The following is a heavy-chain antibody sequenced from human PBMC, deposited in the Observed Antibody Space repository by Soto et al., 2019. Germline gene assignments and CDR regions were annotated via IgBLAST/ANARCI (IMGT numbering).Heavy chain of an antibody. CDR2: INPNSGNT. V-gene: IGHV1-8*01. D-gene: IGHD3-3*01. CDR1: GYAFAGKY. Sequence: GASVEACCKESGYAFAGKYRRWVRHAPKQGLEWMGWINPNSGNTGYAQKFQGRVTMTRNTSISTAYMELSSLRSEDTAVYYCARSGNGNVLRFLEWSQTIHYYYYYMDVWGKGTTVTVSS. CDR3: ARSGNGNVLRFLEWSQTIHYYYYYMDV. J-gene: IGHJ6*03.